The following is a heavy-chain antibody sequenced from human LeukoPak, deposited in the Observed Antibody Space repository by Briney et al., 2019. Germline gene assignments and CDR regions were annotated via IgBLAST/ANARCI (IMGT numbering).Heavy chain of an antibody. CDR1: GFTFSNYG. CDR3: ARDVVVRAAFDI. CDR2: ISYDGSNK. Sequence: PGRSLRLSCAASGFTFSNYGMHWVRQAPGKGLEWVALISYDGSNKYYADSVKGRFTISRDNSKNTLYLQMISLRAEDTAVYYCARDVVVRAAFDIWGQGTMVTVSS. J-gene: IGHJ3*02. V-gene: IGHV3-30*03. D-gene: IGHD2-15*01.